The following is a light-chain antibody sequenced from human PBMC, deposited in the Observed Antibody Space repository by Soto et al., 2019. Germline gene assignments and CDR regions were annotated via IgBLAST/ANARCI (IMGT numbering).Light chain of an antibody. V-gene: IGKV3-15*01. J-gene: IGKJ4*01. CDR1: QSVSSN. Sequence: EIVMTQSPATLSVSPGERATLSCRASQSVSSNLAWYQQKPGQAPRLLIYAAFTRATGIPARFSGSGSGTEFTLTISSLQSEDFAVYYCQQYNNWPLTFGGRTKVEIK. CDR3: QQYNNWPLT. CDR2: AAF.